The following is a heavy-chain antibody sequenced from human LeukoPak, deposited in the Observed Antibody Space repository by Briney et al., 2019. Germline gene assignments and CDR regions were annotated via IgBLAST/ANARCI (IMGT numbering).Heavy chain of an antibody. Sequence: GGSLRLSCAASGFTFSSYDMHWVRQATGKGLEWVSAIGTAGDTYYPGSVKGRFTISRENAKNSLYLQMNSLRAGDTAVYYCARVGGGYEFDYWGQGTLVTVSS. CDR3: ARVGGGYEFDY. CDR1: GFTFSSYD. J-gene: IGHJ4*02. V-gene: IGHV3-13*01. CDR2: IGTAGDT. D-gene: IGHD5-12*01.